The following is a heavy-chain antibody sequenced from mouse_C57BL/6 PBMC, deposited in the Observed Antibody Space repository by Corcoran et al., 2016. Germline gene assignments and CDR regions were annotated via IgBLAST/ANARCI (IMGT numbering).Heavy chain of an antibody. CDR2: ILPGSGST. J-gene: IGHJ3*01. CDR3: ANYGSSFAWFAY. Sequence: QVQLQQSGAELVKPGASVKISCKASGYAFSSYWIEWVKQRPGHGLEWIGEILPGSGSTNYNEKFKGKATFTADTSSNTAYMQLSSLTTEDSAIYYCANYGSSFAWFAYWGQGTLVTVSA. V-gene: IGHV1-9*01. D-gene: IGHD1-1*01. CDR1: GYAFSSYW.